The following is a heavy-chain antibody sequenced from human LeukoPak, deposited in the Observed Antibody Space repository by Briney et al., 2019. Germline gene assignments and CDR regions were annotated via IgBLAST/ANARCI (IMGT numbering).Heavy chain of an antibody. V-gene: IGHV3-15*01. CDR3: AKDDNYIRFLS. J-gene: IGHJ5*02. CDR2: IKSKTDGGTT. Sequence: GGSLRLSCAASGFTFSNAWMSWVRQAPGKGLEWVGRIKSKTDGGTTDYAAPVKGRFTISRDDSKNTLYLQMNSLKTEDTAVYYCAKDDNYIRFLSWGQGTLVTVSS. D-gene: IGHD3-16*01. CDR1: GFTFSNAW.